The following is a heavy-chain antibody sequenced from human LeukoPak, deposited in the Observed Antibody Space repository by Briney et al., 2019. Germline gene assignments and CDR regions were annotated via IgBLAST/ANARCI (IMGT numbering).Heavy chain of an antibody. CDR1: GFTFSTYA. CDR3: SKAAVPGTKYYLDY. CDR2: ISGSGSST. Sequence: GGSLRLSCGASGFTFSTYAVNWVRQAPGQGPEWVSAISGSGSSTYYADSVKGRFTISRDSSRNTVYLQMNNLRAEDTALYYCSKAAVPGTKYYLDYWGQGTLVTVSS. V-gene: IGHV3-23*01. J-gene: IGHJ4*02. D-gene: IGHD2-8*01.